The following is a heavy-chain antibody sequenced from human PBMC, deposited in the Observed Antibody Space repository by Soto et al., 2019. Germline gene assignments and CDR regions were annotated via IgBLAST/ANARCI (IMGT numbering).Heavy chain of an antibody. D-gene: IGHD6-19*01. CDR1: RFTFSGFTFSSYW. J-gene: IGHJ4*02. Sequence: GGSLILSCAASRFTFSGFTFSSYWMSWVRQAPGKGLEWVANIKQDGNEKYYVDSVKGRFTISRDNAKNSLYLQINSLRAEDTAVYYCARAVAGYYFDYWGQGTPVTVSS. CDR2: IKQDGNEK. CDR3: ARAVAGYYFDY. V-gene: IGHV3-7*01.